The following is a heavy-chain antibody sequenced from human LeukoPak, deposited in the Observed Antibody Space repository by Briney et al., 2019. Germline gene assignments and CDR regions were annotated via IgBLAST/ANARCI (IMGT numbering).Heavy chain of an antibody. CDR2: IKPNNGDT. V-gene: IGHV1-2*02. CDR1: GYTFTGFY. CDR3: VRDRPHNWFDP. Sequence: ASVKVSCKASGYTFTGFYIHWVRQAPGQGLEWLGLIKPNNGDTNYAQKFQGRVTMTRDTSITTAYMELNRLKSDDTAVYYCVRDRPHNWFDPWGQGTLVIVSS. J-gene: IGHJ5*02.